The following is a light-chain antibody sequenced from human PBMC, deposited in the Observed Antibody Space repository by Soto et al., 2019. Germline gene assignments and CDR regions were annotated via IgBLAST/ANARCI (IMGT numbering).Light chain of an antibody. CDR2: TNN. CDR1: SSNIGRNT. J-gene: IGLJ2*01. Sequence: QSVLTQPPSASGTPGQRVTISCSGSSSNIGRNTVNWYQQLPGTAPKLLNYTNNQRPSGVPDRFSGSKSGTSASLAISELQSEDEADYYCAAWDDSLNGAVFGGGTKLTVL. CDR3: AAWDDSLNGAV. V-gene: IGLV1-44*01.